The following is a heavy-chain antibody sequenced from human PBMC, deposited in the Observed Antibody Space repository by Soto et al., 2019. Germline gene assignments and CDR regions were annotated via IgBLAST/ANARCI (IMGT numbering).Heavy chain of an antibody. CDR3: AKEATRSSSWYVGYYYYMDV. D-gene: IGHD6-13*01. J-gene: IGHJ6*03. CDR2: ISYDGSNK. V-gene: IGHV3-30*18. CDR1: GFTFSSYG. Sequence: QVQLVESGGGVVQPGRSLRLSCAASGFTFSSYGMHWVRQAPGKGLEWVAVISYDGSNKYYADSVKGRFTISRDNSKNTLYLQMNSLRAEDTAVYYCAKEATRSSSWYVGYYYYMDVWGKGITVTVSS.